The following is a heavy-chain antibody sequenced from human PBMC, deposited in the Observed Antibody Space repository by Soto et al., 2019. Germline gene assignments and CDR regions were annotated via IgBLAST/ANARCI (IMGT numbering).Heavy chain of an antibody. Sequence: PGGSLRLSCAASGFTFSSYGMHWVRQAPGKGLEWVAVISYDGRNKYYADSVEGRFTISRDNSKNSLYLQMNSLRDEDTAVYYCAREGGRLNWFDPWGQGTLVTVSS. V-gene: IGHV3-30*03. CDR1: GFTFSSYG. CDR3: AREGGRLNWFDP. CDR2: ISYDGRNK. J-gene: IGHJ5*02. D-gene: IGHD2-15*01.